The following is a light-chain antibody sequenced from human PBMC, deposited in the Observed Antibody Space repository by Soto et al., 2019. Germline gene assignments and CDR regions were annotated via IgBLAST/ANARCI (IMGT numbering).Light chain of an antibody. CDR3: QKYNSALS. J-gene: IGKJ4*01. V-gene: IGKV1-27*01. Sequence: DIQMTQSASSLSASVGERVTITYRASQGISNYLAWYQQKPGKVPKLLIYAASTLQSGVPSRFSGSGSGTDFTLTISSLQPEDVATYYCQKYNSALSFGGGTKVEIK. CDR2: AAS. CDR1: QGISNY.